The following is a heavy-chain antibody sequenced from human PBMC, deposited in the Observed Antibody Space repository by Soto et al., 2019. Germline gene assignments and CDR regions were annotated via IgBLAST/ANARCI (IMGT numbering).Heavy chain of an antibody. D-gene: IGHD1-26*01. J-gene: IGHJ4*02. V-gene: IGHV3-74*01. CDR3: ARDCPGEQHYCDF. CDR1: GFIFSSDW. CDR2: INTDGSGT. Sequence: EVQLVESGGGLVQPGGSLRLSCAASGFIFSSDWMHWVRQAPGGGLVWVSRINTDGSGTTYADSVKGRFTISRDNSKDTLYRQMNSLRAEDTAVYYGARDCPGEQHYCDFWGQGILVTVSS.